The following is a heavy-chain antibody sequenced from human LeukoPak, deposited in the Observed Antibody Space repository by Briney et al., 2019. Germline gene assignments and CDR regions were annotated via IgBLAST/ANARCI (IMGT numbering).Heavy chain of an antibody. V-gene: IGHV3-23*01. CDR3: ATSRGSWPDYFDY. J-gene: IGHJ4*02. CDR1: GFTFSSYG. Sequence: GGSLRLSCAASGFTFSSYGMSWVRQAPGKGLEWVSAISGSGGSTYYADSVKGRFTISRDNAKNSLYLQMNSLRAEDTAVYYCATSRGSWPDYFDYWGQGTLVTVSS. CDR2: ISGSGGST. D-gene: IGHD6-13*01.